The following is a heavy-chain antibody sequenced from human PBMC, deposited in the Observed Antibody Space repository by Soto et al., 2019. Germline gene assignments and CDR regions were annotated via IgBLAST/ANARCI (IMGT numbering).Heavy chain of an antibody. CDR3: ARERVVVVAATQYYYYGMDV. J-gene: IGHJ6*02. D-gene: IGHD2-15*01. V-gene: IGHV4-30-4*01. CDR2: IYYSGST. Sequence: PSETLSLTCTVSCGSISSGDYYWSWIRQPPGKGLEWIGYIYYSGSTYYNPSLKSRVTISVDTSKNQFSLKLSSVTAADTAVYYCARERVVVVAATQYYYYGMDVWGQGTTVTVSS. CDR1: CGSISSGDYY.